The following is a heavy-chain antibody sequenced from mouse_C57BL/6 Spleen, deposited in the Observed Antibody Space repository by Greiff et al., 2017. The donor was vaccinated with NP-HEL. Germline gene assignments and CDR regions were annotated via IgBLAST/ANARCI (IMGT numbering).Heavy chain of an antibody. Sequence: EVQRVESGGGLVKPGGSLKLSCAASGFTFSSYAMSWVRQTPEKRLEWVATISDGGSYTYYPDNVKGRFTISRANAKNNLYLQMSHLKSDDTAMYYCARDDYGSSYAMDYWGQGTSVTVSS. J-gene: IGHJ4*01. CDR2: ISDGGSYT. CDR1: GFTFSSYA. V-gene: IGHV5-4*01. D-gene: IGHD1-1*01. CDR3: ARDDYGSSYAMDY.